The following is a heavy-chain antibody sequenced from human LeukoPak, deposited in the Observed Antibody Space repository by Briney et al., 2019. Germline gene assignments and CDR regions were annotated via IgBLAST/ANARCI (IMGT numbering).Heavy chain of an antibody. CDR3: ARMISSSWYYYYMDV. V-gene: IGHV1-2*02. D-gene: IGHD6-13*01. CDR2: INPNSGGT. CDR1: GYTFTHSY. Sequence: ASVKVSCKASGYTFTHSYMHWVRQAPGQGREGMGWINPNSGGTNYAQKFQGRVTMIRDTSISTAYMELSRLRSDDTAVYYCARMISSSWYYYYMDVWGRGTTVTVSS. J-gene: IGHJ6*03.